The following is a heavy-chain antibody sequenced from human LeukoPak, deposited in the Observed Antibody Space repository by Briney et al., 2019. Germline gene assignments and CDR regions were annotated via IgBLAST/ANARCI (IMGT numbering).Heavy chain of an antibody. CDR3: TTDLAGHYAFDI. V-gene: IGHV3-15*01. CDR1: RFTFSNAW. Sequence: GGSLRLSCAASRFTFSNAWMSWVRQAPGKGLEWVGRIKSKTDGGTTDYAAPVKGRFTISRDDSKNTLYLQMNSLKTEDTAVYYCTTDLAGHYAFDIWGQGTMVTVSS. J-gene: IGHJ3*02. CDR2: IKSKTDGGTT.